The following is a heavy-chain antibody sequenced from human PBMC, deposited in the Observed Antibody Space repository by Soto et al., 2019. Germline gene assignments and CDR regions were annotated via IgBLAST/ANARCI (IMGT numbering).Heavy chain of an antibody. D-gene: IGHD3-22*01. V-gene: IGHV4-61*01. CDR3: ARVPVHNYYDDSGYYTSSFYFDY. Sequence: LSLTCSVSGGSVSSGSYYWSWIRQPPGKGLEWIGYIFYTGSTNYNPSLETRVSISVDRSKNQLSLKMGFVTAADTAVYYCARVPVHNYYDDSGYYTSSFYFDYWGQGTLVTVSS. CDR2: IFYTGST. CDR1: GGSVSSGSYY. J-gene: IGHJ4*02.